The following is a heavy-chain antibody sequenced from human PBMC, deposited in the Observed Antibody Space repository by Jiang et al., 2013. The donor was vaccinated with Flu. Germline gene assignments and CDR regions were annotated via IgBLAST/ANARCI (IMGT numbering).Heavy chain of an antibody. D-gene: IGHD2-15*01. CDR1: GGTFSSYA. CDR3: ARAGSRRVDGSGVVVVGRNWFDP. Sequence: SCKASGGTFSSYAISWVRQAPGQGLEWMGGIIPIFGTANYAQKFQGRVTITADESTSTAYMELSSLRSEDTAVYYCARAGSRRVDGSGVVVVGRNWFDPWGQGTLVTVSS. J-gene: IGHJ5*02. CDR2: IIPIFGTA. V-gene: IGHV1-69*01.